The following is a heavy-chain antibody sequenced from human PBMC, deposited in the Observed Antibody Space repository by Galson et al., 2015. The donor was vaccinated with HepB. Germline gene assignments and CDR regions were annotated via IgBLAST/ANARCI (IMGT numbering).Heavy chain of an antibody. CDR1: GLNFGIYA. CDR3: AKDWSGIYTKDSYFDY. V-gene: IGHV3-23*01. Sequence: SLRLSCAASGLNFGIYAMSWVRQTPGKRLEWVSTISGSGDSTYYADSVKGRVTISRDNSKKTLYLQMNSLRVEDTAVYYCAKDWSGIYTKDSYFDYWGQGTLVTVSS. CDR2: ISGSGDST. D-gene: IGHD2-8*01. J-gene: IGHJ4*02.